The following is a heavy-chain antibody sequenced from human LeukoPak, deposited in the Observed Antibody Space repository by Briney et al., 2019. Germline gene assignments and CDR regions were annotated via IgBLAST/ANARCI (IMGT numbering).Heavy chain of an antibody. Sequence: PGGSLKLSCASSGFTFSGSAMHWVRQASRKGLEWVGRIRSKANSYATAYAASVKGRFTISSDDSKNTAYLQMNSLKTEDTAVYYCTSIDCSSTSCYCYWGQGTLVTVSS. CDR3: TSIDCSSTSCYCY. CDR1: GFTFSGSA. D-gene: IGHD2-2*01. V-gene: IGHV3-73*01. CDR2: IRSKANSYAT. J-gene: IGHJ4*02.